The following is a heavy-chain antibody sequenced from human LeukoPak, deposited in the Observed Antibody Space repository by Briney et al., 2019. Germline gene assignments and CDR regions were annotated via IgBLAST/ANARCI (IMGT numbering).Heavy chain of an antibody. D-gene: IGHD2-15*01. J-gene: IGHJ5*02. CDR2: IYYSGST. CDR3: ARDRGYCSGGSCYRWFDP. Sequence: PSETLSVTCTVSGGSISSDCWSWIRQPPGKGLEWIGYIYYSGSTNYNPPLKSRVTISVDTSKNQFSLKLSSVTAADTAVYYCARDRGYCSGGSCYRWFDPWGQGTLVTVSS. V-gene: IGHV4-59*01. CDR1: GGSISSDC.